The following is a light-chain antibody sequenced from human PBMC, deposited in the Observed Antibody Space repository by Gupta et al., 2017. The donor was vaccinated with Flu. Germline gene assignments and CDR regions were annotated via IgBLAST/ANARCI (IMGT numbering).Light chain of an antibody. V-gene: IGKV1-5*03. Sequence: XIQXXQXXSTLXAXXGDRVTITCRASQSISTWLAWYQQKPGKAPNLLIYKASSLESGVPSRFSGGGSGTELTLTISSLQPDDFATYYCQQYNSYPWTFGQGTKVEIK. J-gene: IGKJ1*01. CDR1: QSISTW. CDR2: KAS. CDR3: QQYNSYPWT.